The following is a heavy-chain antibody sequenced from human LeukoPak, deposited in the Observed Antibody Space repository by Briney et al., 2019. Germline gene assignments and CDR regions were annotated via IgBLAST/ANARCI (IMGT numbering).Heavy chain of an antibody. CDR1: SGSISSYY. CDR3: ARGLGYSSGWLDY. CDR2: IYYSGST. D-gene: IGHD6-19*01. V-gene: IGHV4-59*01. J-gene: IGHJ4*02. Sequence: SETLSLTCTVSSGSISSYYRSWIRQPPGKGLEWIGYIYYSGSTDYNPSLKSRVTISVDTSKNQFSLKLSSVTAADTAMYYCARGLGYSSGWLDYWGQGTLVTVSS.